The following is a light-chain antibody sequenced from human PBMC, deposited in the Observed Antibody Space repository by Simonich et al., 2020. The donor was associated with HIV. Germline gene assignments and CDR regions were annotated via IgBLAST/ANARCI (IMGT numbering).Light chain of an antibody. CDR3: QQYNSYPYT. J-gene: IGKJ2*01. CDR2: GAF. CDR1: QSVSSK. Sequence: EVVMTQFPATLSVSPGERATLSGRASQSVSSKLAWYQQKPGQAPRILIYGAFTRATGIPARFSGSGSGTEFTLTISSLQPDDFATYYCQQYNSYPYTFGQGTKLEIK. V-gene: IGKV3-15*01.